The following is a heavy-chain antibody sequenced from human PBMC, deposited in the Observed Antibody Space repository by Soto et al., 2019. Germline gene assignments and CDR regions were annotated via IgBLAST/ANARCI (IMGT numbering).Heavy chain of an antibody. Sequence: QVQVQQSGPGLVKPSEILSLTCTVSSGPSKSHNWGWIRQPPGRGLEWIGYVYDTWSTSYNPSLKSRVTRSADTSTNRISLTLRFVTAADTAVYYCVRQGIGFLHGLVDVWGQGTTVIVSS. V-gene: IGHV4-59*08. CDR2: VYDTWST. J-gene: IGHJ6*01. D-gene: IGHD3-10*01. CDR3: VRQGIGFLHGLVDV. CDR1: SGPSKSHN.